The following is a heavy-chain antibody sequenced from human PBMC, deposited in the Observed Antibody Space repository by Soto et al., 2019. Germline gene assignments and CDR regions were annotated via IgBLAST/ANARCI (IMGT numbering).Heavy chain of an antibody. CDR3: ARSPSGWRLFYFDY. CDR1: GFTFSSYE. Sequence: EVQLVESGGGLVQPGGSLRLSCAASGFTFSSYEMNWVRQAPGKGLEWVSYISSSGSTIYYADSVKGRFTISRDNAKNSLHLQMNSLRAEDTAVYYCARSPSGWRLFYFDYWGQGTLVTVSS. CDR2: ISSSGSTI. D-gene: IGHD3-22*01. V-gene: IGHV3-48*03. J-gene: IGHJ4*02.